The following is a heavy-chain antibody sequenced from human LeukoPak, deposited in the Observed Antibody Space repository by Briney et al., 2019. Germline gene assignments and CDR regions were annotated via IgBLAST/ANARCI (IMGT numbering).Heavy chain of an antibody. CDR1: GYTFTGYY. V-gene: IGHV1-2*06. CDR2: INPNSGGT. Sequence: GASVKVSCKASGYTFTGYYMHWVRQAPGQGLEWMGRINPNSGGTNYAQKFQGRVSMTRDTSISTAYMELSRLRSDDTAVYYCARPVYSGSYKAPYYYYYGMDVWGQGTTVTVSS. J-gene: IGHJ6*02. CDR3: ARPVYSGSYKAPYYYYYGMDV. D-gene: IGHD1-26*01.